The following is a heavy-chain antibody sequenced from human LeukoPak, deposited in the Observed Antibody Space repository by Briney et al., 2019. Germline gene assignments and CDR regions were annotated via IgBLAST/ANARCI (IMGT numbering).Heavy chain of an antibody. Sequence: GGSLRLSCAASGFTLKNYIISWVRQARGKGLEWVSTISGSDDSTYYADSVKGRFTISRDNSRNTVFLDMNSLRADDSATYFCAKEKWADWGQGTLVTVSS. J-gene: IGHJ4*02. V-gene: IGHV3-23*01. D-gene: IGHD1-26*01. CDR3: AKEKWAD. CDR1: GFTLKNYI. CDR2: ISGSDDST.